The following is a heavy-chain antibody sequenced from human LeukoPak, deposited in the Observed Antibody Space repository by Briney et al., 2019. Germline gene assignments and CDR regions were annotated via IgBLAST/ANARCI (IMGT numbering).Heavy chain of an antibody. Sequence: SETLSLTCTVSGGSISSSSYYWGWIRQPPGKGLEWIGSIYYSGSTYYNPSLKSRVTISVDTSKNQFSLKLSSVTAADTAVYYCAGGRSSVLGDWGQGTLVTVSS. V-gene: IGHV4-39*01. D-gene: IGHD6-19*01. CDR3: AGGRSSVLGD. CDR2: IYYSGST. J-gene: IGHJ4*02. CDR1: GGSISSSSYY.